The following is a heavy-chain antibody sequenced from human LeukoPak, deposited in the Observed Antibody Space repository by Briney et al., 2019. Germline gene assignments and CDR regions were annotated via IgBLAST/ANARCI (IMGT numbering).Heavy chain of an antibody. CDR1: GFMFSDSW. V-gene: IGHV3-74*01. D-gene: IGHD3-16*01. CDR2: IKSDGSYT. J-gene: IGHJ6*02. Sequence: GGSLRLSCAASGFMFSDSWMHWVRRAPGKGLEWVSRIKSDGSYTDHVDSVRGRFTISRDNARNSLYLQMSNLRAEDTAVYFCARGGGLDVWGQGATVTVSS. CDR3: ARGGGLDV.